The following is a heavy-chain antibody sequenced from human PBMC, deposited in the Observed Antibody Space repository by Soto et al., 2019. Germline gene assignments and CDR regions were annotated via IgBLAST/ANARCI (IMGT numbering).Heavy chain of an antibody. CDR3: AREFGDEHGYKFDY. D-gene: IGHD2-21*01. Sequence: SVKVSCKASGGTFSSYAISWVRQAPGQGLEWMGGIIPIFGTANYAQKFQGRVTITADESTSTAYMELSSLRSEDTAVYCCAREFGDEHGYKFDYWGQGTLVTVSS. CDR2: IIPIFGTA. J-gene: IGHJ4*02. CDR1: GGTFSSYA. V-gene: IGHV1-69*13.